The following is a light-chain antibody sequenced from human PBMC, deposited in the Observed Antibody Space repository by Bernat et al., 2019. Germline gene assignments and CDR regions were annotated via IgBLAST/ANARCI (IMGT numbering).Light chain of an antibody. CDR1: QSISSY. J-gene: IGKJ2*02. CDR3: QQTSSSPRT. Sequence: DIQMTQSPSSLSAPVGDRVTITCRASQSISSYLNWYQQKPGKAPKLLIYAASSLQSGVPSRFTGSGSGTDFTLTITSLQPEDFAMYYCQQTSSSPRTFGQGTKLETK. V-gene: IGKV1-39*01. CDR2: AAS.